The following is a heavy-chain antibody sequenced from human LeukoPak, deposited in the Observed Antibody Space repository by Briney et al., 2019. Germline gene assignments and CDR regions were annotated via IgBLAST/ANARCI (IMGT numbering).Heavy chain of an antibody. V-gene: IGHV1-69*04. CDR3: ARDPDTYYDILTGYTPLHY. CDR1: GYTFTSYY. J-gene: IGHJ4*02. Sequence: SVKVSCKASGYTFTSYYMHWVRQAPGQGLEWMGRIIPILGIANYAQKFQGRVTITADKSTSTAYMELSSLRSEDTAVYYCARDPDTYYDILTGYTPLHYWGQGTLVTVSS. D-gene: IGHD3-9*01. CDR2: IIPILGIA.